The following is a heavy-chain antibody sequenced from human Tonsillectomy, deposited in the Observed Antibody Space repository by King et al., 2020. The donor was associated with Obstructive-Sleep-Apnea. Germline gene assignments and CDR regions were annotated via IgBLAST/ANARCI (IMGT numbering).Heavy chain of an antibody. V-gene: IGHV4-38-2*02. CDR1: GYSVSSCYY. CDR3: ARDREIAVAGSSFDY. CDR2: ISHSGST. D-gene: IGHD6-19*01. Sequence: QLQESGPGLGKPSETLSLTCTVSGYSVSSCYYWGWIRQPPGKGLEWIGVISHSGSTDYNPSLKSRVTISVDTSKNHVSLQLSCVAAADTAVYYCARDREIAVAGSSFDYWGQGTLVTVSS. J-gene: IGHJ4*02.